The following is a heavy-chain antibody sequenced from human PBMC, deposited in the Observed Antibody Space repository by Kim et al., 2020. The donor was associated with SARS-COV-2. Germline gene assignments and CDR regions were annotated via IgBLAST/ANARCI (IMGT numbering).Heavy chain of an antibody. J-gene: IGHJ4*02. V-gene: IGHV3-23*01. CDR3: AKVGIAAAPPPIV. D-gene: IGHD6-13*01. Sequence: YADAVKGRFTISREHSKNTQYLQMNSLRAEDTAVYYCAKVGIAAAPPPIVWGQGTLVTVSS.